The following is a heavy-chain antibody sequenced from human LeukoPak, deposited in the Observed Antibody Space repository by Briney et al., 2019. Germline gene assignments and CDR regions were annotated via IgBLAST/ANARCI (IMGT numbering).Heavy chain of an antibody. J-gene: IGHJ5*02. CDR1: GYTFTNYG. V-gene: IGHV1-18*01. D-gene: IGHD3-10*01. CDR2: ISAYNGNT. Sequence: ASVKVSCKASGYTFTNYGINWVRQAPGQGLEWMGWISAYNGNTNYAQKLQGRVTMTTDTSTSTAYMELRSLRSDDTAVYYCARDTDYYGSGAYDWFDPWGQGTLVTVSS. CDR3: ARDTDYYGSGAYDWFDP.